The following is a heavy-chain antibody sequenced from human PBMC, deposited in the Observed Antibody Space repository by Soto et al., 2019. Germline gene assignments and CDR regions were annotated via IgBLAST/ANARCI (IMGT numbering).Heavy chain of an antibody. CDR3: VKVPLRPYYFDY. V-gene: IGHV3-30*18. CDR2: ISYDGSNK. J-gene: IGHJ4*02. CDR1: GFIFSNYG. Sequence: QVQLVDSGGGVVQPGRSLRLSCTASGFIFSNYGMHWVRQAPGKGLEWVAFISYDGSNKYYADSVKDRFTISRDNSKNTLYLEMNSLRAEETAVYFCVKVPLRPYYFDYCGQGTLVTVSS. D-gene: IGHD3-16*01.